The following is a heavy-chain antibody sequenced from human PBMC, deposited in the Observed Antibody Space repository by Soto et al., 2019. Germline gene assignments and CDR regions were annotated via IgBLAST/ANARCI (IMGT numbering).Heavy chain of an antibody. D-gene: IGHD3-10*01. CDR3: TRDLLRFDHYYYGMDV. J-gene: IGHJ6*02. V-gene: IGHV3-33*01. CDR2: IWYDGSNK. Sequence: GGSLRLSCAASGFTFSSYGMHWVRQAPGKGLEWVAVIWYDGSNKYYADSVKGRFTISRDNSKNTLYLQMNSLRAEDTAVYYCTRDLLRFDHYYYGMDVWGQGTTVTVSS. CDR1: GFTFSSYG.